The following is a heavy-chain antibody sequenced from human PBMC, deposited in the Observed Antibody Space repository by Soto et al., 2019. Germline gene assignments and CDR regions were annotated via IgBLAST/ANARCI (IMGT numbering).Heavy chain of an antibody. V-gene: IGHV3-74*01. CDR1: GFTFSSYW. J-gene: IGHJ4*02. CDR2: INSDGSST. CDR3: ARVYCRGGSCYHLGY. Sequence: EVQLVESGGGLVQPGGSLRLSCAASGFTFSSYWMHWVRQAPGKGLVWVSRINSDGSSTSYADSVKGRFTISRDNAKNTRYLQMSSLRAEDTAVYYCARVYCRGGSCYHLGYWGQGTLVTVSS. D-gene: IGHD2-15*01.